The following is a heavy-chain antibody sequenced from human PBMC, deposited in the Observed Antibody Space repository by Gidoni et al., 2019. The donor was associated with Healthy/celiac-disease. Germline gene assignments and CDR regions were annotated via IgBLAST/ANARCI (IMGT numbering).Heavy chain of an antibody. J-gene: IGHJ6*02. Sequence: EVQLVEYGGGLVQPGGSLRLSCAASGFTFSSYWMSWVRQAPGKGLEWVANIKQDGSEKYYVDSVKGRFTISRDNAKNSLYLQMNSLRAEDTAVYYCARGLQQPYYYYYGMDVWGQGTTVTVSS. CDR2: IKQDGSEK. CDR1: GFTFSSYW. V-gene: IGHV3-7*03. D-gene: IGHD6-13*01. CDR3: ARGLQQPYYYYYGMDV.